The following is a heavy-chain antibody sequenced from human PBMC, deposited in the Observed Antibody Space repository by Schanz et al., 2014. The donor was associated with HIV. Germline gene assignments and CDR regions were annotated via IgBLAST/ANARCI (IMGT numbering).Heavy chain of an antibody. V-gene: IGHV3-11*01. D-gene: IGHD5-18*01. CDR2: ISSTGNTI. Sequence: QVQLVESGGGVVKPGGSLRLSCAASGFSFSDYYMSWIRQAPGKGLEWVSYISSTGNTIYYVDSVKGRFTISRDNAKNSLYLQINSLRAEDTAVYYCARETIQLCPDYWGQGTLVTVSS. J-gene: IGHJ4*02. CDR3: ARETIQLCPDY. CDR1: GFSFSDYY.